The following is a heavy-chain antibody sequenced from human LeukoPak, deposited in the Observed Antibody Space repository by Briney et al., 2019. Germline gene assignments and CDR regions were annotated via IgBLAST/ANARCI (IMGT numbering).Heavy chain of an antibody. CDR1: GYRFSSNG. V-gene: IGHV1-18*01. CDR2: VSTYNSDT. J-gene: IGHJ5*02. D-gene: IGHD1-20*01. Sequence: ASVKVSCKASGYRFSSNGMIWVRQAPGQGLEWVGWVSTYNSDTNYAPKFQGRVTMTKDTSTSTVYMELRSLRTDDTAVYYCALDNWNEFDPWGQGTLVTVSS. CDR3: ALDNWNEFDP.